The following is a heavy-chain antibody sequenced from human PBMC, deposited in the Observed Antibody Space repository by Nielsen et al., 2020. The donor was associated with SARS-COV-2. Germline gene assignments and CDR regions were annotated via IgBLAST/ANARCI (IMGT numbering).Heavy chain of an antibody. CDR3: ARVGLDSSGYPAAFDI. CDR2: IWYDGSNK. CDR1: GFTFSSYG. J-gene: IGHJ3*02. Sequence: GGSLRLSCAASGFTFSSYGMHWVRQAPGKGLEWVAVIWYDGSNKYYADSVKGRFTISRDNSKNTLYLQMNSLRAEDTAVYYCARVGLDSSGYPAAFDIWGQGTMVTVSS. V-gene: IGHV3-33*01. D-gene: IGHD3-22*01.